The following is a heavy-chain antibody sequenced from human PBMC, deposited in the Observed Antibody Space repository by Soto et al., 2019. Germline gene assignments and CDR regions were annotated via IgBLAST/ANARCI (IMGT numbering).Heavy chain of an antibody. CDR3: ERNFGSSYVLDV. CDR2: IYPGDSET. CDR1: GYSFSNYW. Sequence: PGESLKISCKGSGYSFSNYWIGWVRQMPGKGLEWMGIIYPGDSETRYSPSFQGQVTISVDKTINTAYLQWSSLKASDTAMYYCERNFGSSYVLDVWGPGTTVTVSS. J-gene: IGHJ6*02. D-gene: IGHD6-6*01. V-gene: IGHV5-51*01.